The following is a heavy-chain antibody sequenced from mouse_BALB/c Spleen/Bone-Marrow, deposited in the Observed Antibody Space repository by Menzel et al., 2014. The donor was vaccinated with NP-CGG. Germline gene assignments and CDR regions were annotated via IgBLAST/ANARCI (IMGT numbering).Heavy chain of an antibody. CDR1: GYTFTSYW. V-gene: IGHV1-7*01. CDR2: INPSTGYT. J-gene: IGHJ4*01. Sequence: VMLVESGAELAKPGASVKMPCKASGYTFTSYWMHWVKQRPGQGLEWIGYINPSTGYTDYNQKFNDKATLTADKSSSTAYMQLSSLTSKDSAVYYCARGNPLYAMDYWGQGTSVTVSS. CDR3: ARGNPLYAMDY. D-gene: IGHD2-1*01.